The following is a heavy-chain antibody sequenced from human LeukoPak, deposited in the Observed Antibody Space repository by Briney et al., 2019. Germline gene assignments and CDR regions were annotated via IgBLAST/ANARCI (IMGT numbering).Heavy chain of an antibody. J-gene: IGHJ4*02. V-gene: IGHV3-15*01. CDR2: IKSQSDGGTT. D-gene: IGHD3-10*01. Sequence: GGSLRLSCAASGFTFSKAWMSWVRQAPGKGLEWAGRIKSQSDGGTTDYAAPVKGRFTISRDDSKNTVSLQMNSLQTEDSGVYYCTSFGDVLRGFWGQGTLVTVSS. CDR1: GFTFSKAW. CDR3: TSFGDVLRGF.